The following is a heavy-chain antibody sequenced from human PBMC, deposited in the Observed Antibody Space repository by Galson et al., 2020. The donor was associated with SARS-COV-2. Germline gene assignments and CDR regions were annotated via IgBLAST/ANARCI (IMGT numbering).Heavy chain of an antibody. J-gene: IGHJ6*02. Sequence: QASETLSLTCAASGFTFSSYAMHWVRQAPGKGLEWVAVISYDGSNKYYADSVKGRFTISRDNSKNTLYLQMNSLRAEDTAVYYCARDQDYYDSSDPMDVWGQGTTVTVSS. D-gene: IGHD3-22*01. CDR3: ARDQDYYDSSDPMDV. CDR2: ISYDGSNK. V-gene: IGHV3-30*04. CDR1: GFTFSSYA.